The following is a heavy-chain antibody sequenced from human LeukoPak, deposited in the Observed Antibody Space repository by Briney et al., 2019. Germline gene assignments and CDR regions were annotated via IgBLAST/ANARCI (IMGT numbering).Heavy chain of an antibody. CDR2: IYPGDSDT. V-gene: IGHV5-51*01. CDR1: GYSFTSYW. J-gene: IGHJ4*02. Sequence: GESLKISCKGSGYSFTSYWIGWVRQMPGKGLEWMGIIYPGDSDTRYSPSFQGQVTISADKSISTAYLQWSSLKASDTAMYYCARRYYYCSGAKYYFDYWGQGTLVTVSS. CDR3: ARRYYYCSGAKYYFDY. D-gene: IGHD3-10*01.